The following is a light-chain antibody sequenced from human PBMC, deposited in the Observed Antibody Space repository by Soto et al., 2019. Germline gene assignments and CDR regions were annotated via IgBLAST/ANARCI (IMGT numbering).Light chain of an antibody. CDR3: QQYNSDWNT. CDR1: QSISNS. CDR2: KAS. V-gene: IGKV1-5*03. Sequence: DIQMTQSPSTLSASVGDRVTITCRASQSISNSLAWYQQRPGKAPKLLIYKASSLETGVPSRFSGSGSGTEFTLTISSLQPDDFATYYCQQYNSDWNTFGQGTKVDIK. J-gene: IGKJ2*01.